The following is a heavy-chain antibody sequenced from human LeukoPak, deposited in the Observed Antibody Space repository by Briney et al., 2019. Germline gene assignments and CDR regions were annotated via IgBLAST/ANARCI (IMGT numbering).Heavy chain of an antibody. V-gene: IGHV3-48*02. D-gene: IGHD6-19*01. J-gene: IGHJ4*02. Sequence: GGSLRLSCAASGFTFSSYSMNWVRQAPGKGLEWISYITSRSSPIYYADSVKGRFTISRDNAKNSLYLQMNSLRDEDTAVYYCARSIKPHRIAVAGTEVPYYFDYWGQGTLVTVSS. CDR3: ARSIKPHRIAVAGTEVPYYFDY. CDR2: ITSRSSPI. CDR1: GFTFSSYS.